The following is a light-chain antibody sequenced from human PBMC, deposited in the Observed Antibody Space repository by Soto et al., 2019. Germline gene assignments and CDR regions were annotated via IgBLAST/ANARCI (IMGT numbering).Light chain of an antibody. CDR3: SSFTTSTSYV. V-gene: IGLV2-14*03. CDR2: DVS. Sequence: QSALTQPASVSGSPGQSITISCTGTSSDVGAYDYVSWYQQHPGEVPILMIFDVSDRPSGVSNRFSGSKSGNTASLTISGLQAEDEADYYCSSFTTSTSYVFGTGTKLTVL. CDR1: SSDVGAYDY. J-gene: IGLJ1*01.